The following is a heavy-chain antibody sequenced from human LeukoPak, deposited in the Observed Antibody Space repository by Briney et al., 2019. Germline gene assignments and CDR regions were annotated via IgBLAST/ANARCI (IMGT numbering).Heavy chain of an antibody. Sequence: SETLSLTCTVSGGSISSYYWSWIRQPPGKGLEWIGWIYYSGTTTYDPSLKSRLTISVDTSKNQFSLKLSSVTAADTAVYYCARGRVVPAAYTSYYYYGMDVWGQGTTVTVSS. D-gene: IGHD2-2*01. CDR2: IYYSGTT. J-gene: IGHJ6*02. CDR3: ARGRVVPAAYTSYYYYGMDV. V-gene: IGHV4-59*12. CDR1: GGSISSYY.